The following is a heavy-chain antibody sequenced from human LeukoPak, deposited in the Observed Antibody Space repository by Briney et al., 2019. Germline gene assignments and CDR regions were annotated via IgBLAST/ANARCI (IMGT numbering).Heavy chain of an antibody. Sequence: PGGSLRLSCAASGFTFSNAWMTWVRQAPGKGLERVGRIKSKTDGGTTDYAAPVKGRFTISRDDSKNTLYLQMNSPKIEDTAVYYCTTVTACSGGSCYSWYWGQGTLVTVSS. V-gene: IGHV3-15*05. D-gene: IGHD2-15*01. CDR2: IKSKTDGGTT. CDR3: TTVTACSGGSCYSWY. CDR1: GFTFSNAW. J-gene: IGHJ4*02.